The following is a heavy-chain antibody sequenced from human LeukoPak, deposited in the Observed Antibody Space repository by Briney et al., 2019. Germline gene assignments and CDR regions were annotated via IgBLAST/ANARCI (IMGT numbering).Heavy chain of an antibody. CDR3: ATHHSETYSRVPF. CDR1: GFTFNTYW. V-gene: IGHV3-74*01. CDR2: IKSDGSST. J-gene: IGHJ4*02. Sequence: GGSLRLSCAASGFTFNTYWMYWVRLVPGKGLVWVSGIKSDGSSTNYADSVKGRFTISRDNAKSTLYLQMNSLRAEDTAVYYCATHHSETYSRVPFWGQGTLVTVSS. D-gene: IGHD1-26*01.